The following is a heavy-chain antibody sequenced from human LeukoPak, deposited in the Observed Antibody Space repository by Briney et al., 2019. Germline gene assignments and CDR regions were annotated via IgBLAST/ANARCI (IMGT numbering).Heavy chain of an antibody. Sequence: SETLSLTCTVSGASTNSHYWSWVRQTPVKGLEWIGQINYGGSTYYNPSLKSRVTLSIDTSKNQLSLRLSSVTATDTAVYYCARDIEQVGATLYFDYWGQGALVTVSS. D-gene: IGHD1-26*01. V-gene: IGHV4-59*11. CDR3: ARDIEQVGATLYFDY. CDR2: INYGGST. CDR1: GASTNSHY. J-gene: IGHJ4*02.